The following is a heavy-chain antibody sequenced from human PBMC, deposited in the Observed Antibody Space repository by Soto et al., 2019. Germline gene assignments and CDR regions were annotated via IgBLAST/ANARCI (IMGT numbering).Heavy chain of an antibody. V-gene: IGHV3-30*04. CDR3: ARGEVN. D-gene: IGHD1-26*01. CDR2: IWHDVSNT. J-gene: IGHJ4*02. CDR1: ESIFRGYA. Sequence: ESGGGVVQPGRSLRLSCSASESIFRGYAMHWVRQAPGKGLEWVAVIWHDVSNTIYSDSVRGRFTISRDNSKNMLYLQMNSLRPEDTAVYYCARGEVNWGQGTLVTVSS.